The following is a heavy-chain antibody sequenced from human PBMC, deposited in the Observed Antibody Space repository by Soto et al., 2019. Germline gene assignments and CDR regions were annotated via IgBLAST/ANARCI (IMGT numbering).Heavy chain of an antibody. Sequence: QVQLQESGPGLVKPSETLSLTCNVSGDSIRSYWWSWLRQPPGKGLEWIGYTHYSGSNSYSPSLKSRLTMSVDASKNQFSLRWKSVTAADTAVYYCARFFGDYVFYDLWGQGTLVTVSP. CDR1: GDSIRSYW. J-gene: IGHJ5*02. D-gene: IGHD4-17*01. CDR2: THYSGSN. CDR3: ARFFGDYVFYDL. V-gene: IGHV4-59*01.